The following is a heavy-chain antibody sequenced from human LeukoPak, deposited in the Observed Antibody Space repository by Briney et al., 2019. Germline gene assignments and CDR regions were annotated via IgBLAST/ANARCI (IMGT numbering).Heavy chain of an antibody. CDR1: GYTFTSYG. CDR2: ISAYNGNT. CDR3: ARDYGDGDYERAAFDI. V-gene: IGHV1-18*01. J-gene: IGHJ3*02. D-gene: IGHD4-17*01. Sequence: ASVKVSCKASGYTFTSYGISWVRQAPGQGLEWMGWISAYNGNTNYAQKLQGRGTMTTDTSTSTAYMELRSLRSDDTAVYYCARDYGDGDYERAAFDIWGQGTMVTVSS.